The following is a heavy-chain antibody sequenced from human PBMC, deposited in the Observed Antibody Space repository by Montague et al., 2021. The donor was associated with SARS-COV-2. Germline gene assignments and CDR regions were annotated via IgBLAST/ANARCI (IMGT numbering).Heavy chain of an antibody. J-gene: IGHJ6*02. CDR3: ARLTGSRVYYYHYGLDV. Sequence: SETLSLTCTVSGDSIRESHWSWIRQPPGKGLEWIGYIYNSGSTNYNPSLESRVILTVSASNNQFYLTLRSVTAADTAVYYCARLTGSRVYYYHYGLDVWGQGTTVTVSS. CDR2: IYNSGST. D-gene: IGHD1-20*01. V-gene: IGHV4-4*09. CDR1: GDSIRESH.